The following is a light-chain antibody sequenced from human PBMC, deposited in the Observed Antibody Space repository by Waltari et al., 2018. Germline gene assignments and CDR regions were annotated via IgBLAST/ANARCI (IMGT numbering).Light chain of an antibody. CDR3: QQYGTSPPYT. V-gene: IGKV3-20*01. Sequence: EIVLTQSPGTLSLSPGERATLSCRASQYVSSSSLAWYQQKPGQAPRLLIYGASSRATGIPDRFSGSGSGTDFTLTISRLEPEDFVVYYCQQYGTSPPYTFGQGTKLGI. CDR2: GAS. CDR1: QYVSSSS. J-gene: IGKJ2*01.